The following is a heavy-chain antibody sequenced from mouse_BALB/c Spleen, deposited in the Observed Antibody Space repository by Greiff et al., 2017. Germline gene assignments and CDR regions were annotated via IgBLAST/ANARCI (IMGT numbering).Heavy chain of an antibody. CDR3: ARQGSWFAY. Sequence: EVMLVESGGGLVQPGGSRKLSCAASGFTFSSYTMSWVRQTPEKRLEWVAYISNGGGSTYYPDTVKGRFTISRDNAKNTLYLQMSSLKSEDTAMYYCARQGSWFAYWGQGTLVTVSA. CDR2: ISNGGGST. V-gene: IGHV5-12-2*01. CDR1: GFTFSSYT. D-gene: IGHD3-1*01. J-gene: IGHJ3*01.